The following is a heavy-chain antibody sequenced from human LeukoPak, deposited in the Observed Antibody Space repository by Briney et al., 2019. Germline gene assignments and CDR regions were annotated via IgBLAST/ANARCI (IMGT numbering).Heavy chain of an antibody. Sequence: PSETLSLTCTVSGGSIGSSSYYWGWIRQPPGKGLEWIGSIVYTGRTYYNPSLKSRVTISVDTSKNQFSLKLSSVTAADTAVYYCARGRGNYYYYGMDVWGQGTTVTVSS. V-gene: IGHV4-39*01. CDR1: GGSIGSSSYY. CDR3: ARGRGNYYYYGMDV. CDR2: IVYTGRT. J-gene: IGHJ6*02. D-gene: IGHD6-25*01.